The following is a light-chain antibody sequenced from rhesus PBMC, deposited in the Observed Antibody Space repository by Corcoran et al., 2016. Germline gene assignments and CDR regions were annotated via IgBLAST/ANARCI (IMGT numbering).Light chain of an antibody. Sequence: DIQMTQSPSSLSASVGDRVTVTCRASQDIKRELHWYQHKPGKAHTLRIYSASTLQRGVSSRFSGSGCGTECTLTITSLQPGDAATYYCLQDNTPPFTFGPGTKLDIK. CDR3: LQDNTPPFT. CDR2: SAS. V-gene: IGKV1-94*01. J-gene: IGKJ3*01. CDR1: QDIKRE.